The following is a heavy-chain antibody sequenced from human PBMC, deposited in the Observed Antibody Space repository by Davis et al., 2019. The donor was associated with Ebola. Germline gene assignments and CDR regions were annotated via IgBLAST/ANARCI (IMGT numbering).Heavy chain of an antibody. Sequence: ASALVSCNASAYTFSTYGISWVRQAPRQGLEWMGCTSAYNGNTNYAQKLQGRVTITTDTSTSNAYMELRSLRSDDTAVYYCARDPYCSGGSCYYYGMDVWGQGTTVTVSS. CDR2: TSAYNGNT. D-gene: IGHD2-15*01. CDR1: AYTFSTYG. V-gene: IGHV1-18*01. J-gene: IGHJ6*02. CDR3: ARDPYCSGGSCYYYGMDV.